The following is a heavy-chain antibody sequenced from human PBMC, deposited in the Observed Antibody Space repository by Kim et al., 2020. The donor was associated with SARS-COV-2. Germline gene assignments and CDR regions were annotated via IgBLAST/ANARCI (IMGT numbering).Heavy chain of an antibody. CDR1: GFTFSSYA. CDR3: AKEDSSSWYYYYYGMDV. J-gene: IGHJ6*02. V-gene: IGHV3-23*01. CDR2: ISGSGGST. Sequence: GGSLRLSCAASGFTFSSYAMSWVRQAPGKGLEWVSAISGSGGSTYYADSVKGRFTISRDNSKNTLYLQMNSLRAEDTAVYYCAKEDSSSWYYYYYGMDVWGQGTTVTVSS. D-gene: IGHD6-13*01.